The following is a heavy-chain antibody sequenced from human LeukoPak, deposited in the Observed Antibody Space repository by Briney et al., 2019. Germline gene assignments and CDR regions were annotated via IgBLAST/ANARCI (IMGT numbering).Heavy chain of an antibody. CDR2: IYSGGST. CDR3: AREALGPFDY. V-gene: IGHV3-53*01. CDR1: EFTVSSNY. Sequence: GGSLRLSCAASEFTVSSNYMSWVRQAPGKGLEWVSVIYSGGSTYYADSVKGRFTISRDNSKNTLYLQMNSLRAEDTAVYYCAREALGPFDYWGQGTLVTVSS. J-gene: IGHJ4*02.